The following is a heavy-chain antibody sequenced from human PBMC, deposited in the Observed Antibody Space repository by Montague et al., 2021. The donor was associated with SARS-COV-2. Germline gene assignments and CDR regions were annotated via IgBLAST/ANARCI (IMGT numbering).Heavy chain of an antibody. J-gene: IGHJ4*02. Sequence: SETLSLICAVYGGSFSGYYWSWIRQPPGKGLEWIGEINHSGSTNYNPSLKSRVTISVDTSKNQFSLKLSSVTAADTAVYYCARVFPRWLQFDPYFDYWGQGTLVTVSS. V-gene: IGHV4-34*01. CDR3: ARVFPRWLQFDPYFDY. D-gene: IGHD5-24*01. CDR1: GGSFSGYY. CDR2: INHSGST.